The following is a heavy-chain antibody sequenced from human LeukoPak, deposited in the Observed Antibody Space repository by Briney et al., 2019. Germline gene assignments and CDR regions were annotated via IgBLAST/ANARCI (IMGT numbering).Heavy chain of an antibody. Sequence: ASVKVSRKASGYTFTSYGISWVRQAPGQGLEWMGWISAYNGNTNYAQKLQGRVTMTTDTPTSTAYMELRSLRSDDTAVYYCARGNYDSSGYYAFDIWGQGTMVTVSS. D-gene: IGHD3-22*01. CDR3: ARGNYDSSGYYAFDI. J-gene: IGHJ3*02. CDR1: GYTFTSYG. CDR2: ISAYNGNT. V-gene: IGHV1-18*01.